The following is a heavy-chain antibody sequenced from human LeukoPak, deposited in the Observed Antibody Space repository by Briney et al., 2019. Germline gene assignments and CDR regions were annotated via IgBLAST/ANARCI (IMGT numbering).Heavy chain of an antibody. D-gene: IGHD2-15*01. CDR3: ARRGYCSGGSCFSRAFDI. V-gene: IGHV5-51*01. CDR1: GYSFTSYW. J-gene: IGHJ3*02. Sequence: GESLKISCKGSGYSFTSYWIGWVRQMPGKGLEWMGIIYPGDSDTRYSPSFQGQVTISADKSISTAYVQWSSLKASDTAMYYCARRGYCSGGSCFSRAFDIWGQGTMVTVSS. CDR2: IYPGDSDT.